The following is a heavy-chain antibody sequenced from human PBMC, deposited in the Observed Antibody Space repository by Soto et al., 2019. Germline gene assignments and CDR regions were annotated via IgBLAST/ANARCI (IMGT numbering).Heavy chain of an antibody. Sequence: SETLSLTCTVSGGSISTYYWSWVRQPPGKGLEWIGYIYYSGSTYYNPSLKSRVTISVDTSKNQFSLKLSSVTAADTAVYYCASNRITMVRGVINAFDIWGQGTMVTVSS. J-gene: IGHJ3*02. D-gene: IGHD3-10*01. V-gene: IGHV4-59*04. CDR1: GGSISTYY. CDR3: ASNRITMVRGVINAFDI. CDR2: IYYSGST.